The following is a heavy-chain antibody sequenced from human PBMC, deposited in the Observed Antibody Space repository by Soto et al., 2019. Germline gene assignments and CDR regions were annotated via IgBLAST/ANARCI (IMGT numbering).Heavy chain of an antibody. V-gene: IGHV4-34*01. CDR2: INDRGSN. D-gene: IGHD3-9*01. CDR1: GGSFSGYY. J-gene: IGHJ2*01. CDR3: ARESHDILTGPPWVWYFDL. Sequence: QVQLQQWGAGPLRPLETLSLTCGVSGGSFSGYYWAWIRQSPGKGLEWIGEINDRGSNNYNPSLKSRVSISVDTSKTHYSLNLRSVTAADTAVYSCARESHDILTGPPWVWYFDLWGRGTLVTVSS.